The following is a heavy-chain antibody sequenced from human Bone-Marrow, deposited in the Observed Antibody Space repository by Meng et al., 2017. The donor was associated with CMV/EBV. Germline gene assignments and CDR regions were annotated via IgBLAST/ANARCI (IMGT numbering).Heavy chain of an antibody. Sequence: GESLKISCAASGFTFSGSAMHWVRQASGKGLEWVGRIRSKANSYATAYAASVKGRFTISRDDSKNTAYLQMNSLKTEDTAVYYCTRLHKFDPWGQGTLVTVSS. CDR1: GFTFSGSA. CDR3: TRLHKFDP. V-gene: IGHV3-73*01. CDR2: IRSKANSYAT. J-gene: IGHJ5*02.